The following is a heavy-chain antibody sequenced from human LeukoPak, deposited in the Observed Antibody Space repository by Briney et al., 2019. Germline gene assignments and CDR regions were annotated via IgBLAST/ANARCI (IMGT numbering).Heavy chain of an antibody. CDR1: GFTVSSNY. D-gene: IGHD1-26*01. V-gene: IGHV3-66*02. Sequence: PGGSLRLSCAASGFTVSSNYMSWVRQAPGKGLEWVSVIYGGGSTYYADSVKGRFTISRDNSKNTLYLQMNSLRAEDTAVYYCASGIVGASPHYDYWGQGTLVTVSS. J-gene: IGHJ4*02. CDR2: IYGGGST. CDR3: ASGIVGASPHYDY.